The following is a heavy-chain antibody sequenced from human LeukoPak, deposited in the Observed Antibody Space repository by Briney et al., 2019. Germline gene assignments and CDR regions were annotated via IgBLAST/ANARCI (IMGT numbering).Heavy chain of an antibody. Sequence: PSETLSLTCTVSGGPLRSSTYYWGWIRQPPGKGLEWIGAIHYSGNTDYNPSLKSRVTMTVDTSKNLFSLHLNSVAPADPAVSSCARTFVGGLLDITNGGPGTLVT. J-gene: IGHJ4*02. D-gene: IGHD3-16*01. V-gene: IGHV4-39*01. CDR3: ARTFVGGLLDITN. CDR1: GGPLRSSTYY. CDR2: IHYSGNT.